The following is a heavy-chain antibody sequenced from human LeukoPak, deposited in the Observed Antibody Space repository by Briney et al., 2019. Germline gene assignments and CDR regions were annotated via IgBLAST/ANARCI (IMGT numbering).Heavy chain of an antibody. D-gene: IGHD6-13*01. CDR1: GFTVSSNY. J-gene: IGHJ5*02. Sequence: GGSLRLSCAASGFTVSSNYMSWVRQAPGKGLEWVSVIYSGGSTYYAESVKGRFTISRDNSKNTLYLQMNSLRAEDTAVYYCARVPGYSSSWCFDPWGQGTLVTVSS. CDR3: ARVPGYSSSWCFDP. V-gene: IGHV3-66*01. CDR2: IYSGGST.